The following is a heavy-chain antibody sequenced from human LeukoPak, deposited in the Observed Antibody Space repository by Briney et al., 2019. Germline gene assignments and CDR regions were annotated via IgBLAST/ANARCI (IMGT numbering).Heavy chain of an antibody. Sequence: SSVPVSCQASRGIFSRYIISGVGPPAGQEGEGMGGSIPFLCIEILPQKLQGKVTITADQSTSTAYMQLSSLRSEDTAVYFLARDGYDSSGYDYWGQGTLVTVSS. J-gene: IGHJ4*02. CDR2: SIPFLCIE. V-gene: IGHV1-69*04. CDR1: RGIFSRYI. D-gene: IGHD3-22*01. CDR3: ARDGYDSSGYDY.